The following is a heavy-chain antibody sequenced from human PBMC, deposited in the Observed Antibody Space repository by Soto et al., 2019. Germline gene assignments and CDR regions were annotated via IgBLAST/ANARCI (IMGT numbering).Heavy chain of an antibody. CDR2: IYYSGST. CDR3: ARPVVAADNGWFEP. V-gene: IGHV4-59*01. J-gene: IGHJ5*02. D-gene: IGHD2-15*01. CDR1: VGSISSYY. Sequence: SETLSLTCTFSVGSISSYYWSWIRHPPGKGLEWIGYIYYSGSTNYNPSLKSRVTISVDTSKNQFSLKLSSVTAADTAVYYCARPVVAADNGWFEPWGQGTLVNVSS.